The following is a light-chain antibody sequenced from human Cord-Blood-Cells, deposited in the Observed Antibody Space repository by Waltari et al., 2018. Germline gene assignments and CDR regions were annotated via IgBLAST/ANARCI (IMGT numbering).Light chain of an antibody. CDR1: QSISSY. J-gene: IGKJ1*01. Sequence: IQMTQSPSSLSPSVGDRVTITCRASQSISSYSNCYQQKPGKAPKVLIYAASSLQSCVPSRFCSSGAWTDVTLTISSLQPEDFAAVYCRQRYGTPRTFGRGTKVEIK. CDR3: RQRYGTPRT. V-gene: IGKV1-39*01. CDR2: AAS.